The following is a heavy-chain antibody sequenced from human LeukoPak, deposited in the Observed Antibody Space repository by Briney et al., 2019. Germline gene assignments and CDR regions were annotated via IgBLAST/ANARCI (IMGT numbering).Heavy chain of an antibody. J-gene: IGHJ3*02. CDR1: GGSINNYY. Sequence: SETLSLTCTVSGGSINNYYWSWIRQPAGKGLEWIGRIYTRGSTNYNPSLKSRVTMSADTSKNQFSLKLSSVTAADTAVYYCARGRYCSADICSGGDAFDIWGQGTMVSVSS. V-gene: IGHV4-4*07. D-gene: IGHD2-15*01. CDR2: IYTRGST. CDR3: ARGRYCSADICSGGDAFDI.